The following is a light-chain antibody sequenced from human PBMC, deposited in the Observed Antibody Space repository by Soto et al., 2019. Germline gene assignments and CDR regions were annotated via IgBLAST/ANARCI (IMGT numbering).Light chain of an antibody. CDR1: QGIRND. J-gene: IGKJ1*01. CDR2: SAS. Sequence: AIQLTQSPSSLSASVGDRVTITCRASQGIRNDLGWYQQKPGKAPKLLIYSASSLQSGVPSRFSGSGSGTDFTLTISSLQHEDFATYYCLQDYNCPLTFGQGTKADIK. V-gene: IGKV1-6*01. CDR3: LQDYNCPLT.